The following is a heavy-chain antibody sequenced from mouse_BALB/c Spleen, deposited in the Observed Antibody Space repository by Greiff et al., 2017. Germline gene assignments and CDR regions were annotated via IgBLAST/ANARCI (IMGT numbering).Heavy chain of an antibody. Sequence: VQLKQSGAELVKPGASVKLSCTASGFNIKDTYMHWVKQRPEQGLEWIGRIDPANGNTKYDPKFQGKATITADTSSNTAYLQLSSLTSEDTAVYYCARSGLRRGDYFDYWGQGTTLTVSS. J-gene: IGHJ2*01. CDR1: GFNIKDTY. CDR2: IDPANGNT. V-gene: IGHV14-3*02. D-gene: IGHD2-2*01. CDR3: ARSGLRRGDYFDY.